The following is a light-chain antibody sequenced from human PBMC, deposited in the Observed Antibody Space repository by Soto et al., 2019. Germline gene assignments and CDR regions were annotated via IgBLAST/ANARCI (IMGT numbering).Light chain of an antibody. CDR3: LQDYNYPWT. V-gene: IGKV3-15*01. CDR1: QNVNSN. Sequence: EIVMTQSPATLSVSPGERATLSCRASQNVNSNLAWYQQKPGQAPRLLIYGASTRDTGVPARFSGSGSGTEFTLTISSLQPEDFATYYCLQDYNYPWTFGQGTKVDIK. CDR2: GAS. J-gene: IGKJ1*01.